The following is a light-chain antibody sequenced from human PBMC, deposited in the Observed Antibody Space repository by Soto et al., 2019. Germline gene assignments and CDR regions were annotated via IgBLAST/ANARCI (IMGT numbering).Light chain of an antibody. CDR1: QTVSKF. J-gene: IGKJ1*01. CDR2: SAS. CDR3: QQTYSLPRT. V-gene: IGKV1-39*01. Sequence: DVQMTQSPSSLSASVGDRVTIACRASQTVSKFVNWYQQKPGKVPDLLIYSASTLYGGVPSRFSGSGSGTEFTLTISNLQPEDFATYYCQQTYSLPRTFAQGTKVE.